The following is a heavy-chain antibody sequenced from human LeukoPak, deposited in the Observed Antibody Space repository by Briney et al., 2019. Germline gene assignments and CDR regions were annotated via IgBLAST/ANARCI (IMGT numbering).Heavy chain of an antibody. CDR1: GFTFSGYA. J-gene: IGHJ4*02. CDR2: ISYDGSNE. D-gene: IGHD3-16*02. Sequence: GGSLRLSCAASGFTFSGYAMHWVRQAPGKGLEWVAVISYDGSNEYYADSVKGRFTISRDNSKNTLYLQMNSLSVEDTAVYYCARDFELSHWGQGTLVTVSS. V-gene: IGHV3-30-3*01. CDR3: ARDFELSH.